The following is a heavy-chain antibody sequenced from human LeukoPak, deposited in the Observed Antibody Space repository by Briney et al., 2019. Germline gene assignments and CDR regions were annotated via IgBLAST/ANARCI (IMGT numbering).Heavy chain of an antibody. V-gene: IGHV4-61*02. J-gene: IGHJ5*02. CDR3: ARVAGYLPIRWFDP. CDR2: IYTGGST. CDR1: GDSISSGSYY. D-gene: IGHD6-25*01. Sequence: PSQTLSLTCTVSGDSISSGSYYWSWIRQPADKGLEWIGRIYTGGSTDYNPSLRSRVTISVDTSQNQFFLLLTSVTAADTAVYYCARVAGYLPIRWFDPWGQGTHVTVSS.